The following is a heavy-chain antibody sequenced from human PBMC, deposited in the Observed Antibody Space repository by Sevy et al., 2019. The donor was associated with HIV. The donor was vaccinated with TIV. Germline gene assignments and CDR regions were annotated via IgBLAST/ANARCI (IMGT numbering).Heavy chain of an antibody. CDR3: AAGFWSGFDY. Sequence: GGSLRLSCAASGFIFNSYAMSWVRQAPGKGLEWVSTISGHGGSTYYADSVKGRFTISRDNSRKTLDLEMNSLRAEDSAIYYCAAGFWSGFDYWGQGSLVTVSS. CDR1: GFIFNSYA. D-gene: IGHD3-3*01. J-gene: IGHJ4*02. CDR2: ISGHGGST. V-gene: IGHV3-23*01.